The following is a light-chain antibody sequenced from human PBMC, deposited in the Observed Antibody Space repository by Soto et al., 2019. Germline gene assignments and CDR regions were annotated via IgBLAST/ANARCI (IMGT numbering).Light chain of an antibody. CDR1: QSVSKY. J-gene: IGKJ4*01. CDR3: QQRSNWPPA. Sequence: EIVLTQSPVTLSLSPGDRATLSCRASQSVSKYLAWFQQKPGQAPRLLIYDASNRATGIPARFSGSGSGTDFTLTISSLEPEDFAVYFCQQRSNWPPAFGGGTKVEIK. V-gene: IGKV3-11*01. CDR2: DAS.